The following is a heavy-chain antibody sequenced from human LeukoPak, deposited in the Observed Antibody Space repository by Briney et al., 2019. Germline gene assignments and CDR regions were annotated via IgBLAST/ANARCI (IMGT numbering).Heavy chain of an antibody. CDR1: GFTFSTYS. D-gene: IGHD2-8*02. Sequence: GGSLRLSCSASGFTFSTYSMNWVRQAPGKGLEWVSSIFPSGGEIHYADSVRGRFTISRDNSKSTLSLQMNSLRAEDTAIYYCATYRQVLLPFESWGQGTLVTVSS. CDR2: IFPSGGEI. J-gene: IGHJ4*02. V-gene: IGHV3-21*04. CDR3: ATYRQVLLPFES.